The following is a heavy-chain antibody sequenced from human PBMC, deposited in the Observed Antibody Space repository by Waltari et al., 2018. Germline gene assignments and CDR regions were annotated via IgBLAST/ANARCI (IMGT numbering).Heavy chain of an antibody. CDR1: GGSISSYY. CDR2: IYYSGST. Sequence: QVQLQESGPGLVKPSETLSLTCTVPGGSISSYYWSWIRQPPGKGLEWIGYIYYSGSTNYNPSLKSRVTISVDTSKNQFSLKLSSVTAADTAVYYCARDLDSSGWFDYWGQGTLVTVSS. J-gene: IGHJ4*02. D-gene: IGHD6-19*01. V-gene: IGHV4-59*01. CDR3: ARDLDSSGWFDY.